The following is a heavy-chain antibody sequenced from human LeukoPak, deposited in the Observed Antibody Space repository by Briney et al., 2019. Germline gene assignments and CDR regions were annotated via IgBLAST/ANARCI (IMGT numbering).Heavy chain of an antibody. J-gene: IGHJ4*02. CDR1: GFTFSNYG. CDR2: IRFDGNHQ. Sequence: GGSLRLSCVASGFTFSNYGMHWVRQAPGKGLEWVAFIRFDGNHQYNADSLKDRFTISRDNSKNILYLQMNSLRAEDTAVYYCAEERIGVSGLSHYCDSWGQGTLVTVSS. V-gene: IGHV3-30*02. D-gene: IGHD6-19*01. CDR3: AEERIGVSGLSHYCDS.